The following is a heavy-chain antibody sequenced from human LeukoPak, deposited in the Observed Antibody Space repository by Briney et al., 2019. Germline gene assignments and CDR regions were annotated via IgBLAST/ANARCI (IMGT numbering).Heavy chain of an antibody. CDR2: ISGSGGST. J-gene: IGHJ5*02. V-gene: IGHV3-23*01. CDR1: GFTFSSYA. CDR3: AKDRGVAVAGTRFDP. Sequence: GGSLRLSCAASGFTFSSYAMSWVRQAPGKGLEWVSAISGSGGSTYYADSVKGRFTISRDNSKNTLYLQMNSLRAEDTAVYYCAKDRGVAVAGTRFDPWVQGTLVTVSS. D-gene: IGHD6-19*01.